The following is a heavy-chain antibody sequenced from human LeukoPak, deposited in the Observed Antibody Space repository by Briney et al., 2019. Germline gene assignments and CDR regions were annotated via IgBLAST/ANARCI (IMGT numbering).Heavy chain of an antibody. CDR1: GGSISSYY. J-gene: IGHJ4*02. D-gene: IGHD2-15*01. V-gene: IGHV4-59*01. Sequence: PSETLSLTCTVSGGSISSYYWSWMRQPPGKGLEWIGYIYYSGSTNYNPSLKSRVTISVDTSKNQFSLKLSSVTAADTAVYYCARGGCCSGGSCLPFDYWGQGTLVTVSS. CDR3: ARGGCCSGGSCLPFDY. CDR2: IYYSGST.